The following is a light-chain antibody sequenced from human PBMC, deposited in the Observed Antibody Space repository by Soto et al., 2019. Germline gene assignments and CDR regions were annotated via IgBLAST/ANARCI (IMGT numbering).Light chain of an antibody. CDR2: SNN. J-gene: IGLJ1*01. CDR1: SSNIGSNA. CDR3: AAWDDTLNGPLNV. Sequence: QAVLSQPPSASGTPGQRVTISCSGSSSNIGSNAVSWYQHLPGTAPKLLIYSNNQRPSGVLDRFSGSRSGSSASLAISGLQPDDEADYYCAAWDDTLNGPLNVFGTGTKVTGL. V-gene: IGLV1-44*01.